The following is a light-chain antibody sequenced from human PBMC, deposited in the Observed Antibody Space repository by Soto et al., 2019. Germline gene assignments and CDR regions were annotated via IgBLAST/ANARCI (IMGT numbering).Light chain of an antibody. V-gene: IGLV2-14*03. CDR2: DVS. Sequence: QSALTQPASVSGSPGQSITISCTGTSSDVGGYNYVSWYQHHPGKAPKLMIYDVSYRPSGVSNRFSGSKSGNTASLTISGLQAEDEADYYCSAYTSSSTPHVVFGGGTKLTVL. CDR3: SAYTSSSTPHVV. J-gene: IGLJ2*01. CDR1: SSDVGGYNY.